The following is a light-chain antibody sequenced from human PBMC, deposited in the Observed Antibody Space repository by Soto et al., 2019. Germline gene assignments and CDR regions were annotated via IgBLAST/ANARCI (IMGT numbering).Light chain of an antibody. V-gene: IGKV1-39*01. CDR2: RAS. J-gene: IGKJ1*01. CDR1: QSVSTY. CDR3: QHNYTVPWT. Sequence: DIQMTQSPSSLSASVGDRVTITCRASQSVSTYLHWFQHKPGKAPELLIYRASSLHSGVPSRLSGSWSGPYFTLTISKLQPEDTATYYWQHNYTVPWTFGQGTKLEIK.